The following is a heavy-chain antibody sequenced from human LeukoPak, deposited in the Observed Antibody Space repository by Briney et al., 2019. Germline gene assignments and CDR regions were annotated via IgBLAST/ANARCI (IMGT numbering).Heavy chain of an antibody. D-gene: IGHD6-19*01. CDR1: GFSFSDNN. Sequence: GGPLRLSCAASGFSFSDNNMNWGRQAPGKGLGWVSSISLGSRFIYYADSVKGRFTISRDNANNSLYLQMNSLRAEDTAVHYCARDREQWLVRRLDYWAQRTLHTVPS. CDR3: ARDREQWLVRRLDY. CDR2: ISLGSRFI. J-gene: IGHJ4*02. V-gene: IGHV3-21*06.